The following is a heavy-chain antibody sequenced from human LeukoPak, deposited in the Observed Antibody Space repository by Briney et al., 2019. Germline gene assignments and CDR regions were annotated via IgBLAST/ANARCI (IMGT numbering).Heavy chain of an antibody. CDR2: VSSSAGST. CDR1: GFTFSNYD. Sequence: GGSLRLSYAASGFTFSNYDMIWVGQAPGEDLEWFSSVSSSAGSTSYADALPGKVTISRDKSKTTLYLQMKRPTGEDTAAYFCAKLRRYYNDSTGYADYWGQGTLVTVSS. D-gene: IGHD3-22*01. CDR3: AKLRRYYNDSTGYADY. J-gene: IGHJ4*02. V-gene: IGHV3-23*01.